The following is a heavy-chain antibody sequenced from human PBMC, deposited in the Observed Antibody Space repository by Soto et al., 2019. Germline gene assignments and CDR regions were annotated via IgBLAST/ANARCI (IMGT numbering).Heavy chain of an antibody. CDR3: ARGSMTSYFDY. Sequence: QVQLQQWGAGLLKPSETLSLTCAVYGGSFSGYYWSWIRQPPGKGLEWIGEINHSGSTNYNPSLKSRVTTSVDTSKNQFSLKLSSVTAADTAVYYCARGSMTSYFDYWGQGTLVTVSS. J-gene: IGHJ4*02. V-gene: IGHV4-34*01. CDR1: GGSFSGYY. CDR2: INHSGST.